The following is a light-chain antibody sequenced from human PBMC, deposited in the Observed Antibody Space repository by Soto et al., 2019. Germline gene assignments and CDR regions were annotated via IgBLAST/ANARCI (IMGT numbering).Light chain of an antibody. CDR3: QQSYSTPPA. J-gene: IGKJ5*01. CDR1: QSISSY. V-gene: IGKV1-39*01. CDR2: AAS. Sequence: DIQMTQSPSSLSASVGDRVTITCRASQSISSYLNWYQQKPGKAPKLLIYAASSLQSGVPSRFSGSVSGTDFTLTISSRQPEDFETYYCQQSYSTPPAFGQGKRREIK.